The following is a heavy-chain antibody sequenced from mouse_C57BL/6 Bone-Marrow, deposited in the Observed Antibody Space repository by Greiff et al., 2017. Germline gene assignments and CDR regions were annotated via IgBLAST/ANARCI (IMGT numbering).Heavy chain of an antibody. CDR2: SYPRSGNT. D-gene: IGHD2-5*01. CDR3: DYRNYDWYFDV. Sequence: VQLQQSGAELARPGASVKLSCTASGYTFTSSGLSWVKQRTGQGLEWIGESYPRSGNTYYNEKFKGKATLTADKSSSTAYMELRSLTSEDSAVYFCDYRNYDWYFDVWGTGTTVTVSS. V-gene: IGHV1-81*01. CDR1: GYTFTSSG. J-gene: IGHJ1*03.